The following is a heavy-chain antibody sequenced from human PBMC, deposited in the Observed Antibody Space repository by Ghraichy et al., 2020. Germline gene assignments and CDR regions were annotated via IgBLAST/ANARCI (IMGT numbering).Heavy chain of an antibody. D-gene: IGHD3-10*01. Sequence: GGSLRLSCAVSGFTFSGYWMHWVRQVPGEGLVWVSSIKNDGTVTSYAESVKGRFTISRDNAKNMVYLQMNSLRADDTAVYYCARDALGGTSDYWGQGTLVNVSS. J-gene: IGHJ4*02. CDR2: IKNDGTVT. CDR1: GFTFSGYW. CDR3: ARDALGGTSDY. V-gene: IGHV3-74*01.